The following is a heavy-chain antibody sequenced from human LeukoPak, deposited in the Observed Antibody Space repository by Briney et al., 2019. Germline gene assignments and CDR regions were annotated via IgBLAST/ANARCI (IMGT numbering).Heavy chain of an antibody. Sequence: GGSLRLSCAASGFTFSSYSMNWVRQAPGKGLEWVSSISSSSSNIYYADSVKGRFTISRDNAKNSLSLQMNSLRAEDTAVYYCARGRQNSGSYSDAFDIWGQGTVVTVSS. D-gene: IGHD1-26*01. J-gene: IGHJ3*02. V-gene: IGHV3-21*01. CDR1: GFTFSSYS. CDR2: ISSSSSNI. CDR3: ARGRQNSGSYSDAFDI.